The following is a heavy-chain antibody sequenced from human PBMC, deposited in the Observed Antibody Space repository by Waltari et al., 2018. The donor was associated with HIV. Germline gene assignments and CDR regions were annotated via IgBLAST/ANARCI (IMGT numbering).Heavy chain of an antibody. CDR2: SSAINENT. Sequence: EVQLLESGGGLAQGGGSLRLPCVASGFTFSDYGMTWVGQGPGKGLGLVSHSSAINENTYYADSVGGRFSISRDISKNTVYLQMNSLRAEDTAVYYCAKDTARHESDYGLDVWGQGTVVTVSS. D-gene: IGHD6-6*01. J-gene: IGHJ6*02. V-gene: IGHV3-23*01. CDR3: AKDTARHESDYGLDV. CDR1: GFTFSDYG.